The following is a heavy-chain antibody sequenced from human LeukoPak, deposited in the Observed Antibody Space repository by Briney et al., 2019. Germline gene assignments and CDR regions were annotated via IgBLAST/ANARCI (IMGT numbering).Heavy chain of an antibody. CDR3: ALITTCCAFDY. CDR1: GFTVSSNY. J-gene: IGHJ4*02. Sequence: PGGSLRLSCAASGFTVSSNYMSWVRQAPGKGLEWVANIKQDGSEKYYVDSVKGRFTISRDNAKNSLYLQMNSLRAEDTAVYYCALITTCCAFDYWGQGTLVTVSS. D-gene: IGHD3-16*01. V-gene: IGHV3-7*01. CDR2: IKQDGSEK.